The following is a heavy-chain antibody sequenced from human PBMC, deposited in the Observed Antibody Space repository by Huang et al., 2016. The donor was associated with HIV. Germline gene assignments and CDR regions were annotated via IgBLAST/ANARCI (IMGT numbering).Heavy chain of an antibody. V-gene: IGHV1-69*13. CDR2: LRPVFDSP. Sequence: QVQLLQSGAEVKKPGSSVKVSCKASGGPFSSYSIAWVRQAPGQGLEWRASLRPVFDSPNYAKKLQGRVRVTADEYTSTVYMELRDLRPDDTAVYFCARGSLEYSVSSSLDYWGQGTHVTVSS. CDR3: ARGSLEYSVSSSLDY. D-gene: IGHD4-4*01. CDR1: GGPFSSYS. J-gene: IGHJ4*02.